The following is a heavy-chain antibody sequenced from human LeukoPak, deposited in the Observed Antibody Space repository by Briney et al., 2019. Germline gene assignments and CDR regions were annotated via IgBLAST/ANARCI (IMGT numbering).Heavy chain of an antibody. Sequence: SETLSLTCTVSGGSISSYYWSWNRQPAGKGLEWIGRIYTSGSTNYNPSLKSRVTMSVDTSKNQFSLKLSSVTAADTAVYYCAREWYCSSTSCYPQLYYYYYMDVWGKGTTVTVSS. CDR1: GGSISSYY. V-gene: IGHV4-4*07. J-gene: IGHJ6*03. CDR2: IYTSGST. D-gene: IGHD2-2*01. CDR3: AREWYCSSTSCYPQLYYYYYMDV.